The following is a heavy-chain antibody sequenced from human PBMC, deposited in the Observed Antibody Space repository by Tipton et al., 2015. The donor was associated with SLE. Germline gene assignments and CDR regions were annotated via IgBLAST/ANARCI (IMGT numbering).Heavy chain of an antibody. CDR1: GGSISSYY. Sequence: TLSLTCTVSGGSISSYYWSWIRQHPGKGLEWIGYVYYSGSIYYNPSLKSRVTISVDTSKNQFSLKLSSVTAADTAVYYCARVYYYDSSGHQGAFDIWGQGTMVTVSS. J-gene: IGHJ3*02. V-gene: IGHV4-59*01. D-gene: IGHD3-22*01. CDR3: ARVYYYDSSGHQGAFDI. CDR2: VYYSGSI.